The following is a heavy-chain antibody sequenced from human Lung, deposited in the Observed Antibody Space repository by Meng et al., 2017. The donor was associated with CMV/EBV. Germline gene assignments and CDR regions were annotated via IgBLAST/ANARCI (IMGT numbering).Heavy chain of an antibody. D-gene: IGHD3-22*01. V-gene: IGHV3-43D*03. CDR1: GFTFDDFA. J-gene: IGHJ4*02. CDR3: AKAQRSIVVVTPLDY. Sequence: SCAASGFTFDDFAMHWVRQAPGKGLEWVSLISWDGGNTYYADSVKGRFTISRDNSKNSLYLQMNSLRAEDTALYYCAKAQRSIVVVTPLDYWGQGTLVTVSS. CDR2: ISWDGGNT.